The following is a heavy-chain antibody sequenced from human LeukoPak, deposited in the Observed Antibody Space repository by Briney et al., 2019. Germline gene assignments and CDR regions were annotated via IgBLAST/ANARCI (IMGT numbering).Heavy chain of an antibody. V-gene: IGHV3-21*06. J-gene: IGHJ3*02. CDR3: ARAGNCGGDCYSGDAFDI. CDR2: ISSRGTYI. Sequence: GGSLRLSCAASGFTFSSYSMNWVRQAPGKGLEWVSSISSRGTYIYYADSVKGRFTISRDSAKNSLYLQMNSLRAEDTAVYFCARAGNCGGDCYSGDAFDIWGQGTMVTVSS. CDR1: GFTFSSYS. D-gene: IGHD2-21*02.